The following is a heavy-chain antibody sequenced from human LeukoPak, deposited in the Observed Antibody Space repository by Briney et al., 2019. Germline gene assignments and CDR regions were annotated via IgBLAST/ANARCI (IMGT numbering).Heavy chain of an antibody. CDR1: GGSISGYY. CDR3: ARISATTGGFDF. V-gene: IGHV4-4*07. D-gene: IGHD5-24*01. Sequence: PSETLSLTCTVSGGSISGYYWSWIRQPAGKGLEWIGRIYNSGSTTYNPSLRSRVTMSVDTSKNQFSLKLSSVTAADTAVYYCARISATTGGFDFWGQGTLVTVSS. CDR2: IYNSGST. J-gene: IGHJ4*02.